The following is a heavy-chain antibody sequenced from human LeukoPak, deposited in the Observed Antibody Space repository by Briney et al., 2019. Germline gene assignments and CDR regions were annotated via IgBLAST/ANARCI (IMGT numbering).Heavy chain of an antibody. CDR1: GGSFSGYY. CDR2: INHSGST. J-gene: IGHJ4*02. V-gene: IGHV4-34*01. CDR3: ASSEEEQWPNY. Sequence: SETLSLTCAVYGGSFSGYYWSWIRQPPGRGLEWIGEINHSGSTNYNPSLKSRVTISVDTSKNQFSLKLSSVTAADTAVYYCASSEEEQWPNYWGQGTLVTVPS. D-gene: IGHD6-19*01.